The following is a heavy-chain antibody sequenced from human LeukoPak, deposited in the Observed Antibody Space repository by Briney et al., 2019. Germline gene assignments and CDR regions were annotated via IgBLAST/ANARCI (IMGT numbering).Heavy chain of an antibody. D-gene: IGHD3-3*01. J-gene: IGHJ4*02. CDR2: IYSGGST. V-gene: IGHV3-53*01. Sequence: GGSLRLSCAATGFTVSSNYMSWVRQAPGKGLEWVSVIYSGGSTYYADSVKGRFTISRDNAKNSLYLQMNSLRAEDTAVYYCARDSSRYDFWSGYPYFDYWGQGTLVTVSS. CDR3: ARDSSRYDFWSGYPYFDY. CDR1: GFTVSSNY.